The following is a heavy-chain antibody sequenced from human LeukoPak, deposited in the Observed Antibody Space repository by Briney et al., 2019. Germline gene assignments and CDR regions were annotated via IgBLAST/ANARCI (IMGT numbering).Heavy chain of an antibody. V-gene: IGHV3-23*01. Sequence: QPGGSLSLSCATSGFTFSSNNMHWVRQAPGKGLEWVSAISGSGGSTYYADSEKGRFTISRDNSKNTLYLQMNSLRAEDTAVYYCAKRGAYSPPYWGQGTLVTVSS. CDR3: AKRGAYSPPY. CDR2: ISGSGGST. D-gene: IGHD5-18*01. J-gene: IGHJ4*02. CDR1: GFTFSSNN.